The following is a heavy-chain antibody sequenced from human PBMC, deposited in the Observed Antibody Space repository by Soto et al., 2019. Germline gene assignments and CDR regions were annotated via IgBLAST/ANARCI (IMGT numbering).Heavy chain of an antibody. CDR1: GYTFTSYY. V-gene: IGHV1-46*01. D-gene: IGHD2-15*01. CDR2: INPSGGST. CDR3: ASPSEAGIVVVVAAAPRKGEYYYGMDV. J-gene: IGHJ6*02. Sequence: ASVKVSCKASGYTFTSYYMHWVRQAPGQGLEWMGIINPSGGSTSYAQKFQGRVTMTRDTSTSTVYMELSSLRSEDTAVYYCASPSEAGIVVVVAAAPRKGEYYYGMDVWG.